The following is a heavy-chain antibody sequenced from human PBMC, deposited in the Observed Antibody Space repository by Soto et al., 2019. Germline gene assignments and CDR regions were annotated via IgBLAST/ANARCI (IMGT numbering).Heavy chain of an antibody. V-gene: IGHV3-48*03. CDR1: GFTFSIYA. Sequence: PGGSLRVSCASSGFTFSIYAMHFVRQVPVKGLEWVSYISSSGTTIYYTDSVKGRFTISRDNAKKSLYLQMNSLRAEDTAVYYCVRFGGAAAGPGDYWGQGTLVTVSS. J-gene: IGHJ4*02. D-gene: IGHD6-13*01. CDR3: VRFGGAAAGPGDY. CDR2: ISSSGTTI.